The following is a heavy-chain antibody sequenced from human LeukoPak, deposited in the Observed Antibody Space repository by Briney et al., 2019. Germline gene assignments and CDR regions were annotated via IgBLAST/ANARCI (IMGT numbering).Heavy chain of an antibody. J-gene: IGHJ4*02. Sequence: SETLSLTCAVYGGSFSGYYWSWIRQPPGKGLEWIGYIYYTGSTEYHPSLKSRVTISLDTSKNQFSLKLTSVTAVDTAVYYCARVYQSAEYYFDYWGQGNLVSVSS. D-gene: IGHD2-2*01. V-gene: IGHV4-59*01. CDR1: GGSFSGYY. CDR2: IYYTGST. CDR3: ARVYQSAEYYFDY.